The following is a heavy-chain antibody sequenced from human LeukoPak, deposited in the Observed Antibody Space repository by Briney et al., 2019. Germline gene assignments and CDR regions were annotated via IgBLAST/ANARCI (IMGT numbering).Heavy chain of an antibody. J-gene: IGHJ4*02. CDR3: ARETSPGNSLIDY. D-gene: IGHD4-23*01. CDR2: IYTGGST. Sequence: SETLSLTCTVSGGSISSSSYYWSWIRQPAGKGLEWIGRIYTGGSTNYNPSLKSRVTMSVDTSKNQFSLKLSSVTAADTAVYYCARETSPGNSLIDYRGQGTLVTVSS. CDR1: GGSISSSSYY. V-gene: IGHV4-61*02.